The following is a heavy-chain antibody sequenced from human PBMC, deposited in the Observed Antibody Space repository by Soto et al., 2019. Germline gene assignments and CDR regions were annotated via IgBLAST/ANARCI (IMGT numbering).Heavy chain of an antibody. J-gene: IGHJ3*02. Sequence: GGSLRLSCAASGFTFNGYEMNWVRQAPGKGLEWVSYISSGGSTTYYADSVKGRFTISRDNAKNSMHLQLDSLRTEDTAVYYCARDSRGAAAFDIWGQGTMVTVSS. CDR3: ARDSRGAAAFDI. CDR2: ISSGGSTT. V-gene: IGHV3-48*03. D-gene: IGHD6-25*01. CDR1: GFTFNGYE.